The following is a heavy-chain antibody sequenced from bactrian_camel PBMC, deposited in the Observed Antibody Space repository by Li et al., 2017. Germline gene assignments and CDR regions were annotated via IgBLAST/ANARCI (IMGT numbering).Heavy chain of an antibody. D-gene: IGHD7*01. J-gene: IGHJ4*01. Sequence: HVQLVESGGGSVQAGGSLRLSCEVSGSIDGTNCIGWFRQYPGKEREGVAVISPQRGVSYYADSVLGRFTISHDDTKRTVYLQMDNLKLEDTAMYFCATRTYCAATNWLAMVQWKNWGQGTQVTVS. CDR3: ATRTYCAATNWLAMVQWKN. CDR1: GSIDGTNC. CDR2: ISPQRGVS. V-gene: IGHV3S53*01.